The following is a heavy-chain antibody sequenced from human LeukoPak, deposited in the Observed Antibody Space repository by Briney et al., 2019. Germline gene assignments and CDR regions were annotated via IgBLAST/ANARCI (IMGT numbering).Heavy chain of an antibody. CDR3: ASPARPWSGWWDH. CDR2: INHSGST. CDR1: GGSFSGYY. Sequence: KPSETLSLTCAVYGGSFSGYYCSWIRQPPGKGLEWIGEINHSGSTNYNPSLKSRVTISVDTSKNQFSLKLSSVTAADTAVYYCASPARPWSGWWDHWGQGILVTVSS. J-gene: IGHJ4*02. D-gene: IGHD3-3*01. V-gene: IGHV4-34*01.